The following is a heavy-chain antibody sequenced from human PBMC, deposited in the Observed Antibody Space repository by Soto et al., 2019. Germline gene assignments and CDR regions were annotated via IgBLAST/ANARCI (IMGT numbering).Heavy chain of an antibody. CDR3: ARDAIFGVVIRGIDYYYGMVV. D-gene: IGHD3-3*01. V-gene: IGHV1-69*01. CDR1: GGTFSNYA. CDR2: IIPIFGTT. Sequence: QVQLVQSGAEVKKPGSSVKVSCKASGGTFSNYAISWVRQAPGQGLEWMGGIIPIFGTTNYAQKFQGRVTITADESTSTAYMELSSLRSEETAVYYCARDAIFGVVIRGIDYYYGMVVWGQGTTVTVSS. J-gene: IGHJ6*02.